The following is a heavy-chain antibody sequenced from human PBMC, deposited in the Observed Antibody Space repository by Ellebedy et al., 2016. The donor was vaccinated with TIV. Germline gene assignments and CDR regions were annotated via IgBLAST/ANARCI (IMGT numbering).Heavy chain of an antibody. J-gene: IGHJ5*02. Sequence: MPSETLSLTFAVYGGSFSGYYWSWIRQPPGKGLEWIGEINHSGSTNYNPSLKSRVTMSVDTSKNQFSLKLSSVTPADTSVYYCARVQRNSRNWYNRWFDPWGQGTLVTVSS. V-gene: IGHV4-34*01. CDR1: GGSFSGYY. D-gene: IGHD6-13*01. CDR2: INHSGST. CDR3: ARVQRNSRNWYNRWFDP.